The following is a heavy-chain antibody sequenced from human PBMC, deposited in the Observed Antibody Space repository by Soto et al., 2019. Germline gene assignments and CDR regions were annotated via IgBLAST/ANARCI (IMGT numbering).Heavy chain of an antibody. D-gene: IGHD3-22*01. CDR2: IKQDGSEK. Sequence: GGSLRLSCAASGFTFSSYWMSWVRQAPGKGLEWVANIKQDGSEKYYVDSVKGRFTISRDNAKNSLYLQMNSLRAEDTAVYYCARDTCYYDSSGYIDYWGQGTLVTVSS. CDR3: ARDTCYYDSSGYIDY. CDR1: GFTFSSYW. J-gene: IGHJ4*02. V-gene: IGHV3-7*04.